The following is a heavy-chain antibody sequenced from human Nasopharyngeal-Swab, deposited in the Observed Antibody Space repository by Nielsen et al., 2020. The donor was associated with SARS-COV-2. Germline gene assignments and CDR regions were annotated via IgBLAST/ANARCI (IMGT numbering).Heavy chain of an antibody. CDR3: AKVRGVGATEDHFDY. Sequence: GESLKISCAASGFTSTYAMTWVRQAPGKGLEWVYSISNSGGTTYYADSVKGRFTISRDKFKNTVYLQMNSLRAEDTAVYYCAKVRGVGATEDHFDYWGQGTLLTVSS. CDR2: ISNSGGTT. CDR1: GFTSTYA. J-gene: IGHJ4*02. V-gene: IGHV3-23*01. D-gene: IGHD1-26*01.